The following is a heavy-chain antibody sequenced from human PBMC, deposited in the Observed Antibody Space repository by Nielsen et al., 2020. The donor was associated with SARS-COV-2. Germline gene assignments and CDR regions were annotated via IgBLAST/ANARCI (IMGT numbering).Heavy chain of an antibody. J-gene: IGHJ4*02. CDR2: INHSGST. CDR3: ARGPYCSGGSCYPFDY. V-gene: IGHV4-38-2*02. D-gene: IGHD2-15*01. Sequence: SETLSLTCTVSGYSISSGYYWGWIRQPPGKGLEWIGEINHSGSTNYNPSLKSRVTISVDTSKNQFSLKLSSVTAADTAVYYCARGPYCSGGSCYPFDYWGQGTLVTVSS. CDR1: GYSISSGYY.